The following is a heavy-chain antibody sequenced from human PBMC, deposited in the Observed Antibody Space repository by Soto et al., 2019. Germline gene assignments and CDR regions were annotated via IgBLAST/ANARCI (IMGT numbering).Heavy chain of an antibody. Sequence: XGPTLVNPPQTLTLTCTFSLFSLSTSGVGVGWIRQPPGKALEWLALIYWNDDKRYSPSLKSRLTITKDSSKNQVVLTMTNMDPVGTATYYCANRVTYYYDSSGYYWFDPWGQGTLVTVSS. D-gene: IGHD3-22*01. CDR1: LFSLSTSGVG. V-gene: IGHV2-5*01. CDR2: IYWNDDK. J-gene: IGHJ5*02. CDR3: ANRVTYYYDSSGYYWFDP.